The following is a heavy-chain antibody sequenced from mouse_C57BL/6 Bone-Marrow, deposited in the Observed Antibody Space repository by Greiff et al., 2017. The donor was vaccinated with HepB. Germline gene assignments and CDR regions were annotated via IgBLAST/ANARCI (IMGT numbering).Heavy chain of an antibody. CDR3: ARRGAPHYYAMDY. CDR1: GFSLTSYA. Sequence: VMLVESGPGLVALSQSLSITCTVSGFSLTSYAISWVRQPPGKGLEWLGVIWTGGGTNYNSALKSRLSISKDNSKSQVFLKMNSLQTDDTARYYCARRGAPHYYAMDYWGQGTSVTVSS. V-gene: IGHV2-9-1*01. CDR2: IWTGGGT. J-gene: IGHJ4*01. D-gene: IGHD3-1*01.